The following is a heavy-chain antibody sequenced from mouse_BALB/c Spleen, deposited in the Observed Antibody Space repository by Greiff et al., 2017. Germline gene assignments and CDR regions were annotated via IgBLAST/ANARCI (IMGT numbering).Heavy chain of an antibody. CDR1: GFTFSSYY. V-gene: IGHV5-6-2*01. J-gene: IGHJ4*01. CDR3: ARQEGYYAMDY. CDR2: INSNGGST. Sequence: EVMLVESGGGLVKLGGSLKLSCAASGFTFSSYYMSWVRQTPEKRLELVAAINSNGGSTYYPDTVKGRFTISRDNAKNTLYLQMSSLKSEDTALYYCARQEGYYAMDYWGQGTSVTVSS.